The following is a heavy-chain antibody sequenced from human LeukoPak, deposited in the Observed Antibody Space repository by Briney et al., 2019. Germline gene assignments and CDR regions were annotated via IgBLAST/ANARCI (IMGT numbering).Heavy chain of an antibody. CDR1: GYSINNGFH. J-gene: IGHJ6*04. V-gene: IGHV4-38-2*02. CDR3: SRRGYQLTHSSVDV. CDR2: MHPSGVT. D-gene: IGHD2-2*01. Sequence: SQTLSLTCTGSGYSINNGFHWGWIRQSPVKGLVWLVIMHPSGVTHYLPSFQGSVTISLDTSMYQFSLTLSFMTAADAAVYLCSRRGYQLTHSSVDVWGKGPAVSVSA.